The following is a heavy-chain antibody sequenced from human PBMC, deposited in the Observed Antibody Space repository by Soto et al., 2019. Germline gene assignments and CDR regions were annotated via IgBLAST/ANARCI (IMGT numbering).Heavy chain of an antibody. Sequence: LTCAVYGGSFSGYYWSWIRQPPGKGLEWIGEINHSGSTNYNPSLKSRVTISVDTSKNQFSLKLSSVTAADTAVYYCARAQSTSSWYLPFDYWGQGTLVTVSS. D-gene: IGHD6-13*01. V-gene: IGHV4-34*01. J-gene: IGHJ4*02. CDR1: GGSFSGYY. CDR3: ARAQSTSSWYLPFDY. CDR2: INHSGST.